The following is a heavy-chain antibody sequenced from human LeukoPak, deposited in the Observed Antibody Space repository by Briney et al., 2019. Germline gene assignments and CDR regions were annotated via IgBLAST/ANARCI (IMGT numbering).Heavy chain of an antibody. CDR3: ARESGALRGYSYGH. V-gene: IGHV3-30*04. Sequence: GGSLRLSCAASGFTFSSYAMPWARQAPGKGREWVAVITSDGSNQHYGDSVKGRFTISRDNSKNTLYLQMNSLRAEDTALYYCARESGALRGYSYGHWGQGTLVTVSS. D-gene: IGHD5-18*01. CDR2: ITSDGSNQ. CDR1: GFTFSSYA. J-gene: IGHJ4*02.